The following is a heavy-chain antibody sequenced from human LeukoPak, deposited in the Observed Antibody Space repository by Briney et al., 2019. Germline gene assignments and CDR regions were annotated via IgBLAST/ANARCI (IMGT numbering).Heavy chain of an antibody. Sequence: GGSLRLSCAASGFTFSTFAMIWVRQPPGKGLEWVSSIFPSGGEIHYADSVRGRFTSSRDNSKSTLSLQMNSLRAEDTAIYYCATYRQVLLPFESWGQGALVTVSS. J-gene: IGHJ4*02. D-gene: IGHD2-8*02. CDR2: IFPSGGEI. CDR3: ATYRQVLLPFES. V-gene: IGHV3-23*01. CDR1: GFTFSTFA.